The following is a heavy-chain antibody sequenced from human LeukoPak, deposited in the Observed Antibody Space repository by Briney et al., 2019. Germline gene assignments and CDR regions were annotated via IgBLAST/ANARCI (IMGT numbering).Heavy chain of an antibody. J-gene: IGHJ5*02. D-gene: IGHD1-1*01. CDR2: IDDSGGRT. CDR1: GFTFNNYA. V-gene: IGHV3-23*01. CDR3: AKSHTTAPSAWFHP. Sequence: PGGSLRLSCAVSGFTFNNYATTWVRQAPGKGLEWVSSIDDSGGRTYYVDAVKGRFTVSRDNPKSTLYLQLNSLRVEDTAIYYCAKSHTTAPSAWFHPWGQGTLVTVSS.